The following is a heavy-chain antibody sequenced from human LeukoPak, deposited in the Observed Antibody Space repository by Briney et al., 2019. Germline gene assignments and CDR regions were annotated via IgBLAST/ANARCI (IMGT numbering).Heavy chain of an antibody. Sequence: SETLSLTCTVSGGSISSYYWSWIRQPPGKGLEWIGYIYYSGSTNYNPSLKSRVTISVDTSKNQFSLKLSSVTAADTAVYYCARGQIETAAAGPFYYYYMDVWGKGTTVTVSS. CDR3: ARGQIETAAAGPFYYYYMDV. CDR2: IYYSGST. V-gene: IGHV4-59*12. J-gene: IGHJ6*03. D-gene: IGHD6-13*01. CDR1: GGSISSYY.